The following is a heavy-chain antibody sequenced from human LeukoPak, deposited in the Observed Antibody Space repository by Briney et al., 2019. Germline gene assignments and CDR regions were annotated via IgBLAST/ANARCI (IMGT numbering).Heavy chain of an antibody. CDR2: IWYDGSNK. CDR1: GFTFSSYG. Sequence: GRSLRLSCAASGFTFSSYGMHWVRQAPGKGLEWVAVIWYDGSNKYYADSVKGRFTISRDNSKNTLYLRMNSLRAEDTAVYYCASLYGSGSSLFDYWGQGTLVTVSS. J-gene: IGHJ4*02. V-gene: IGHV3-33*01. D-gene: IGHD3-10*01. CDR3: ASLYGSGSSLFDY.